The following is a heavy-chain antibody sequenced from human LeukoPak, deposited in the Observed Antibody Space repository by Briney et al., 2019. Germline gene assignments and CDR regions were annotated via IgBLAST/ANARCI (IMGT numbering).Heavy chain of an antibody. J-gene: IGHJ4*02. D-gene: IGHD1-26*01. Sequence: GASVKVSCKASGYTFTDYAIGLVRQAPGHGLEWMGWISAYNGYTNYAQSLQGRVTMTTDTSTSTAYMELRSLRSDDTAMYFCARVGGTYEGLVDYWGQGTLVTVSS. CDR2: ISAYNGYT. CDR1: GYTFTDYA. CDR3: ARVGGTYEGLVDY. V-gene: IGHV1-18*01.